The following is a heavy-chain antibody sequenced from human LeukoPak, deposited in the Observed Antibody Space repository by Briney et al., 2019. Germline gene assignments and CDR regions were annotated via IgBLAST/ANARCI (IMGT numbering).Heavy chain of an antibody. V-gene: IGHV4-59*08. J-gene: IGHJ5*02. CDR2: IYYSGST. CDR1: GGSISSYY. CDR3: ARHRRRGEYCSGGSCFLFDP. D-gene: IGHD2-15*01. Sequence: SETLSLTCTVSGGSISSYYWSWIRQPPGKGLEWIGYIYYSGSTNYNPSLKSRVTISVDTSKNQFSLKLSSVTAADAAVYYCARHRRRGEYCSGGSCFLFDPWGQGTLVTVSS.